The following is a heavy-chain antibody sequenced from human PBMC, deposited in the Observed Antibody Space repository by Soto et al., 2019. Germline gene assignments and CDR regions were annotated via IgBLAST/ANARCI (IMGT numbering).Heavy chain of an antibody. J-gene: IGHJ6*02. D-gene: IGHD6-6*01. CDR1: GYSFITYG. Sequence: QVQLVQSGAEVKKPGASVKVSCKASGYSFITYGISWVRQAPGQGLEWMGWISTYNGNTNNAQKTQGRITMTTNTTPTTGYMELMSLRSNDTAVYYCARDRPTSSIRARDYYYAMDVWGQGTTVTVSS. V-gene: IGHV1-18*01. CDR2: ISTYNGNT. CDR3: ARDRPTSSIRARDYYYAMDV.